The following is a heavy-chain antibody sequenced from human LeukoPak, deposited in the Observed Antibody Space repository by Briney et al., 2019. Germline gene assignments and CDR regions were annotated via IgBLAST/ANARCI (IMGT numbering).Heavy chain of an antibody. J-gene: IGHJ4*02. CDR1: GGSISSAAYY. CDR2: IYHSGIT. CDR3: ARDRGYSYGVDS. Sequence: SQTLSLTCTVSGGSISSAAYYWNWIRQHPGKGLEWIGHIYHSGITNYNPSLKSRVTISVDTSKNQFSPKLSSVTAADTAVYYCARDRGYSYGVDSWGQGTLVTVSS. V-gene: IGHV4-31*03. D-gene: IGHD5-18*01.